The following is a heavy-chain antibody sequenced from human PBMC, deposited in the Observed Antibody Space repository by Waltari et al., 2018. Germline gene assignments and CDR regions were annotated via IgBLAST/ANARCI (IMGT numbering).Heavy chain of an antibody. Sequence: EVQLVESGGGLAQPGRSLRLSCAASGFIFDDYAFPWVRQTPRKGLEWVSSISWNSGRIGYVDSVRGRFIVSRDNAKNSLYLQMNSLRAEDTALYYCVKDMASGSYEAPDAFDIWGQGTMVTVSS. CDR1: GFIFDDYA. J-gene: IGHJ3*02. V-gene: IGHV3-9*01. CDR3: VKDMASGSYEAPDAFDI. CDR2: ISWNSGRI. D-gene: IGHD3-10*01.